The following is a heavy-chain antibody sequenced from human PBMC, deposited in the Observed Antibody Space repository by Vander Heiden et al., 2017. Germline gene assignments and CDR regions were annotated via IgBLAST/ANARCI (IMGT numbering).Heavy chain of an antibody. CDR2: MNPNSGNT. J-gene: IGHJ3*02. V-gene: IGHV1-8*01. Sequence: QVQLVQSGAEVKKPGASVKVSCMASGYTFSSYDIHWVRQAGGKGLEWMGWMNPNSGNTGYAQKFQGRVTMTRSTSISTAYMELSSLTSEDTAVYYCAREGVVVTPIPDPFDIWGQGTMVTVFS. CDR1: GYTFSSYD. CDR3: AREGVVVTPIPDPFDI. D-gene: IGHD2-21*02.